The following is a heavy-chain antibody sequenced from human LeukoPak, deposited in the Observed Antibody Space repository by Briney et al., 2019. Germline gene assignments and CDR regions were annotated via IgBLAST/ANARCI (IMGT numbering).Heavy chain of an antibody. CDR3: ARVNILRYFDWLLPRGYYYYYHGMDV. D-gene: IGHD3-9*01. CDR1: GFTFSSYS. J-gene: IGHJ6*02. V-gene: IGHV3-48*02. Sequence: PGGSLRLSCAASGFTFSSYSMNWVRQAPGKGLEWVSYISSSSSTIYYADSVKGRFTISRDNAKNSLYLQMNSLRDEDTAVYYCARVNILRYFDWLLPRGYYYYYHGMDVWGQGTTVTVSS. CDR2: ISSSSSTI.